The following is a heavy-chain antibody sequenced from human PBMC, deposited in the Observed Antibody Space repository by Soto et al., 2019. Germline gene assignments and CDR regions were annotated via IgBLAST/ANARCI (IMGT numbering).Heavy chain of an antibody. CDR3: ARGFTIGWYTYYFDL. Sequence: QVQLQESGPGLVKPSETLSLTCTVSGASISGYHWSWIRQPPGKGLEWIGYIYYTGSTNYNPSLKSRVTMSVDTSKNHFSLKLNSVTAADTDVYYCARGFTIGWYTYYFDLWGQGPLVTVSS. D-gene: IGHD6-19*01. J-gene: IGHJ4*02. CDR2: IYYTGST. CDR1: GASISGYH. V-gene: IGHV4-59*08.